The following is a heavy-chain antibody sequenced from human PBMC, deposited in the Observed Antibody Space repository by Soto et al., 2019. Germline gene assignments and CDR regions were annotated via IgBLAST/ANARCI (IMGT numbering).Heavy chain of an antibody. Sequence: SVKVSCKASGGTFSSYAISWVRQAPGQGLEWMGGIIPIFGTANYAQKFQGRVTITADESTSTAYMELSSLGSEDTAVYYCASPRRSPYYYDSSGYYYIRPLDYWGQGTLVTVSS. CDR1: GGTFSSYA. D-gene: IGHD3-22*01. CDR2: IIPIFGTA. J-gene: IGHJ4*02. CDR3: ASPRRSPYYYDSSGYYYIRPLDY. V-gene: IGHV1-69*13.